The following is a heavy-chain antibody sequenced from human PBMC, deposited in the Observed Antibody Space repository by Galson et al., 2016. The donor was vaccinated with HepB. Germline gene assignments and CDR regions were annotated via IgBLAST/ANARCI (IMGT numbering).Heavy chain of an antibody. CDR2: IKQDGSEK. CDR1: GFIFSDYW. J-gene: IGHJ4*02. D-gene: IGHD6-19*01. Sequence: SLRLSCAASGFIFSDYWMSWVRQAPGKGLEWVASIKQDGSEKYYVDSAKGRFTISRDNGKDSLYLQMNSLRAEDTAVYYCARVYATGWFGYWGQGTLVTVSS. V-gene: IGHV3-7*03. CDR3: ARVYATGWFGY.